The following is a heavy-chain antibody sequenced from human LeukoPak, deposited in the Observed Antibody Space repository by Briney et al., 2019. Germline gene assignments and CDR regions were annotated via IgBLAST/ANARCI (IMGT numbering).Heavy chain of an antibody. CDR2: IWYDGSNK. D-gene: IGHD6-13*01. J-gene: IGHJ4*02. Sequence: RPGGSLRLSCAASGFTFSSYGMHWVRQAPGKGLEWVAVIWYDGSNKYYADSVKGRFTISRDNSKNTLYLQMNSLRAEDTAVYYCAEDLGDDTAAGLVDYWGQGTLVTVSS. V-gene: IGHV3-33*06. CDR3: AEDLGDDTAAGLVDY. CDR1: GFTFSSYG.